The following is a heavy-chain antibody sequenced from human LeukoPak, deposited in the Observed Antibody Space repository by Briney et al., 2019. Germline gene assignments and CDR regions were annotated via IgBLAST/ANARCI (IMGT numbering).Heavy chain of an antibody. J-gene: IGHJ6*03. CDR2: ISYDGSNK. V-gene: IGHV3-30*01. D-gene: IGHD3-3*01. CDR3: ARGSPPDENDFWSGYLPIYYYYYMDV. Sequence: GGSLRLSCAASGFTFSSYAMHWVRQAPGKGLEWVAVISYDGSNKYYADSVKGRFTISRDNSKNTLYLQMNSLRAEDTAVYYCARGSPPDENDFWSGYLPIYYYYYMDVWGKGTTVTVSS. CDR1: GFTFSSYA.